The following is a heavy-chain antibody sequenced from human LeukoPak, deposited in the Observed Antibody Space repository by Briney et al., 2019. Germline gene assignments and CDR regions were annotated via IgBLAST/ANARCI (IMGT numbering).Heavy chain of an antibody. CDR2: IIPIFGTA. V-gene: IGHV1-69*13. D-gene: IGHD3-22*01. J-gene: IGHJ4*02. CDR1: GGTFISYA. CDR3: ASGQYYDSSGYGEFDY. Sequence: SVKVSCKASGGTFISYAISWVRQAPGQGLEWMGGIIPIFGTANYAQKFQGRVTITADESTSTAYMELSSLRSEDTAVYYCASGQYYDSSGYGEFDYWGQGTLVTVSS.